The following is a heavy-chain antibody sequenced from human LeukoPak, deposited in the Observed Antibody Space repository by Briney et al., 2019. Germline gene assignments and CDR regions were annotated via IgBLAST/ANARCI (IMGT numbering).Heavy chain of an antibody. D-gene: IGHD2-21*02. CDR3: ARTYCAEDCSIRYFDY. J-gene: IGHJ4*02. V-gene: IGHV1-46*01. Sequence: GASVKVSCKASGYILSSYNMHWVRQAPGQELEWLGIINPSGGDTKYAQKFQGRVTLTRDKSTSTVYMELSSLTSDDTAVYYCARTYCAEDCSIRYFDYWGQGTLVTVSS. CDR2: INPSGGDT. CDR1: GYILSSYN.